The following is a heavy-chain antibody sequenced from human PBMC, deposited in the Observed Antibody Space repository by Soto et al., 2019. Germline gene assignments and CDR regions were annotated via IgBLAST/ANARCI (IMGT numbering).Heavy chain of an antibody. D-gene: IGHD2-15*01. V-gene: IGHV3-73*01. J-gene: IGHJ3*02. CDR2: IRSKANSYAT. CDR3: TRGLYCSGGSCYPKNDAFDI. CDR1: GFTFSGSA. Sequence: EVQLVESGGGLVQPGGSLKLSCAASGFTFSGSAMHWVRQASGKGLEWVGRIRSKANSYATAYAASVKGRFTISRDDSKNTAYLQMKSLKTEDTAVYYCTRGLYCSGGSCYPKNDAFDIWGQGTMVTVSS.